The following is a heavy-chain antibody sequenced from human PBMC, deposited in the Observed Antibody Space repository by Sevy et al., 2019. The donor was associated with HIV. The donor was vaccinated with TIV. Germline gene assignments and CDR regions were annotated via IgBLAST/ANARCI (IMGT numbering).Heavy chain of an antibody. D-gene: IGHD3-3*01. CDR2: IYTSGST. J-gene: IGHJ4*02. V-gene: IGHV4-4*07. Sequence: SETLSLTCTVSGGSISSYYWSWIRQPAGKGLEWIGRIYTSGSTNYNPSLKSRVTMSVDTSKNQFPLKLSSVTAADTAVYYCAAGITIFGVVIGQLDYWGQGTLVTVSS. CDR1: GGSISSYY. CDR3: AAGITIFGVVIGQLDY.